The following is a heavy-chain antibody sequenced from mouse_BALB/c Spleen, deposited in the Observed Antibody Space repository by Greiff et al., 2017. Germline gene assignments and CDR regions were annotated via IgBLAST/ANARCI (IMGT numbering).Heavy chain of an antibody. CDR3: ARSLYRYAWFAY. V-gene: IGHV3-2*02. CDR1: GYSITSDYA. Sequence: EVQLQESGPGLVKPSQSLSLTCTVTGYSITSDYAWNWIRQFPGNKLEWMGYISYSGSTSYNPSLKSRISITRDTSKNQFFLQLNSVTTEDTATYYCARSLYRYAWFAYWGQGTLVTVSA. J-gene: IGHJ3*01. D-gene: IGHD2-14*01. CDR2: ISYSGST.